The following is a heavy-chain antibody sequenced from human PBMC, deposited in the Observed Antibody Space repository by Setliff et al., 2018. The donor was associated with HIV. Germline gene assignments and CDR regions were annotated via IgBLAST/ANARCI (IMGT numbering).Heavy chain of an antibody. D-gene: IGHD3-16*01. CDR3: AKDYVENDY. CDR2: ITGSGRTT. V-gene: IGHV3-23*01. Sequence: LRLSCAASGFTFSNYAMSWVRQAPGKGLEWVSAITGSGRTTYYADSVKGRFTISRDNSKNTLSLQMNSLRAEDTAVYYCAKDYVENDYWGQGTLVTSPQ. CDR1: GFTFSNYA. J-gene: IGHJ4*02.